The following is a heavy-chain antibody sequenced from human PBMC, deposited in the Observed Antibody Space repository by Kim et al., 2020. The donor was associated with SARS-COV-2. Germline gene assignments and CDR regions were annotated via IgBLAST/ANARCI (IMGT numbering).Heavy chain of an antibody. D-gene: IGHD6-19*01. CDR1: GYTFTSYD. CDR2: MNPNSGNT. J-gene: IGHJ6*03. Sequence: ASVKVSCKASGYTFTSYDINWVRQATGQGLEWMGWMNPNSGNTGYAQKFQGRVTMTRNTSISTAYMELSSLRSEDTAVYYCARVRDSSGWSFYYYYYMDVWGKGTTVTVSS. V-gene: IGHV1-8*01. CDR3: ARVRDSSGWSFYYYYYMDV.